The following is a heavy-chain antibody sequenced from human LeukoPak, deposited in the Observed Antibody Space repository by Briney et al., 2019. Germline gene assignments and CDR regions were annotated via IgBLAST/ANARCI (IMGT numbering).Heavy chain of an antibody. J-gene: IGHJ4*02. CDR2: IYYSGST. D-gene: IGHD3-10*01. Sequence: WVRQAPGEGLEWIGSIYYSGSTYYNPSLKSRVTISVDTSKNQFSLKLSSVTAADTAVYYCARDYRFGEGFDYWGQGTLVTVSS. CDR3: ARDYRFGEGFDY. V-gene: IGHV4-39*07.